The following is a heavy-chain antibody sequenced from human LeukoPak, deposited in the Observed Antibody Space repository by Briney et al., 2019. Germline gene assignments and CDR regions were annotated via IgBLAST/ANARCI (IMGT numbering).Heavy chain of an antibody. CDR2: IAYDGSRA. D-gene: IGHD1-14*01. CDR1: GFTFGGYG. CDR3: TRYNNDHFDY. Sequence: GGSLRLSFAGPGFTFGGYGMHWFRQTPGKGLEWVAVIAYDGSRAFYADSVKGRFTISRDNSKNTMSVQMDDLRAEDTAVYYCTRYNNDHFDYWGQGTLVTVSS. V-gene: IGHV3-33*01. J-gene: IGHJ4*02.